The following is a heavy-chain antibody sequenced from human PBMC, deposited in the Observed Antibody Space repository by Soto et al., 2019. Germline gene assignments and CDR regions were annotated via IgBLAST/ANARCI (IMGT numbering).Heavy chain of an antibody. CDR1: GFTFSSYA. J-gene: IGHJ3*02. V-gene: IGHV3-23*01. CDR3: AKDLRRGWEVLGAFDI. D-gene: IGHD1-26*01. Sequence: LSLTCAASGFTFSSYAMSWVRQAPGKGLEWVSAISGSGGSTYYADSVKGRFTISRDNSKNTLYLQMNSLRAEDTAVYYCAKDLRRGWEVLGAFDIWGQGTMVTVSS. CDR2: ISGSGGST.